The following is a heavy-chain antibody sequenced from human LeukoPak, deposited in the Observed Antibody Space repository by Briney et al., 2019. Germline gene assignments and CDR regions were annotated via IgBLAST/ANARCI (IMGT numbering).Heavy chain of an antibody. CDR3: AVTTDSLYYYYGMDV. CDR1: GFTFSSYG. V-gene: IGHV3-30*03. CDR2: ISYDGSNK. J-gene: IGHJ6*02. D-gene: IGHD4-17*01. Sequence: GGSLRLSCAASGFTFSSYGMHWVRQAPGKGLEWVAVISYDGSNKYYADSVKGRFTISRDNSKNTLYLQMNSLRAEDTAVYYCAVTTDSLYYYYGMDVWGQGTTVTVSS.